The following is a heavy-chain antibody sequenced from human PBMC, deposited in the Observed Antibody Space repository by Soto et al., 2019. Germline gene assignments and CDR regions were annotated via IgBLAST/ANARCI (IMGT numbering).Heavy chain of an antibody. CDR2: INHSGST. J-gene: IGHJ5*02. CDR1: GGSFSGYY. Sequence: SETLSLTCAVYGGSFSGYYWSWIRQPPGKGLEWIGEINHSGSTNYNPSLKSRVTISVDTSKNQFSLKLSSVTAADTAVYYCARGLIRFLRGGLPLNWFDPWGQGTLVTVSS. CDR3: ARGLIRFLRGGLPLNWFDP. D-gene: IGHD3-3*01. V-gene: IGHV4-34*01.